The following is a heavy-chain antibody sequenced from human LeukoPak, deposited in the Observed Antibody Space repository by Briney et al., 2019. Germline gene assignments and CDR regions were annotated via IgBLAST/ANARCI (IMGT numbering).Heavy chain of an antibody. J-gene: IGHJ6*02. V-gene: IGHV1-18*01. CDR2: ISAYNGNT. CDR1: GYTFTSYG. Sequence: ASVKVSCKASGYTFTSYGISWVRQAPGQGLEWMGWISAYNGNTNYAQKLQGRVTMTTDTSTSTAYMELRSLRSDDTAVYYCARETQVGATNGYYYYYYGTDVWGQGTTVTVSS. CDR3: ARETQVGATNGYYYYYYGTDV. D-gene: IGHD1-26*01.